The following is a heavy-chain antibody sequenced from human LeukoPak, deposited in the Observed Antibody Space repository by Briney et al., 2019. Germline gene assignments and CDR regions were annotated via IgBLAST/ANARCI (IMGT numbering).Heavy chain of an antibody. J-gene: IGHJ4*02. CDR3: ASYYYDSSGFDY. CDR2: FDPEDGET. V-gene: IGHV1-24*01. Sequence: ASVKVSCKVSGYTLTELSMHWVRQAPGKGLGWMGGFDPEDGETIYAQKFQGRVTMTEDTSTDTAYMELSSLRSEDTAVYYCASYYYDSSGFDYWGQGTLVTVSS. D-gene: IGHD3-22*01. CDR1: GYTLTELS.